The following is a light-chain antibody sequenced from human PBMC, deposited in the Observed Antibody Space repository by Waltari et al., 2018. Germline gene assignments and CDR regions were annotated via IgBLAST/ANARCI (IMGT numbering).Light chain of an antibody. CDR2: VAS. CDR3: QQSYSFPWT. CDR1: QSLNSY. J-gene: IGKJ1*01. V-gene: IGKV1-39*01. Sequence: IQMTQSPSSVSASVGDRVTITCRASQSLNSYLNWYQQKGGQAPKLLIYVASSVQSGVPSRFSGSGSGTDFTLTITSLQPEDFATYYCQQSYSFPWTFGQGTKVEIK.